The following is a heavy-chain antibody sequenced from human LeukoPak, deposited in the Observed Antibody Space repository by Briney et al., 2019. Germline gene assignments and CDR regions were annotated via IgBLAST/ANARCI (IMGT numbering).Heavy chain of an antibody. J-gene: IGHJ4*02. CDR2: IDPNSGGT. CDR1: GYTFTCYY. V-gene: IGHV1-2*02. Sequence: ASVKVSCKASGYTFTCYYLHWVRQAPGQGLEWMGWIDPNSGGTNYAQKFQGRVTMTRDTSISTAYMELSRLRSDDTAMYFCSRDSTSRPCDYWGQGTLVTVSS. D-gene: IGHD2-2*01. CDR3: SRDSTSRPCDY.